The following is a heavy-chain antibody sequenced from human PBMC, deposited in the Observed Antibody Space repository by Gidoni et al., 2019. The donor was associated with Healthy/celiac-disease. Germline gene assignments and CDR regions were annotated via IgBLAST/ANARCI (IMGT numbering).Heavy chain of an antibody. Sequence: QVQLVQSGAAVKKPGASVNVSCQVSGSTLTEFSMHWVRQAPGKGLEWMGGFDPEEGETIYAQKFQGRVTMTEDTSTDTAYMELSSLRSEDTAVYYCATDSQGVYDYWGQGTLVTVSS. CDR1: GSTLTEFS. J-gene: IGHJ4*02. D-gene: IGHD6-13*01. CDR3: ATDSQGVYDY. V-gene: IGHV1-24*01. CDR2: FDPEEGET.